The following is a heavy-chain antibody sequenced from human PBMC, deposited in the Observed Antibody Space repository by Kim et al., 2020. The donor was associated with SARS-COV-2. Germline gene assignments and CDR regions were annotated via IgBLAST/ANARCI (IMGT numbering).Heavy chain of an antibody. CDR3: ARDGRLFSPLREYFDY. V-gene: IGHV3-21*01. Sequence: GGSLRLSCAASGFTFSSYSMNWVRQAPGKGLEWVSSISSSSSYIYYADSVKGRFTISRDNAKNSLYLQMNSLRAEDTAVYYCARDGRLFSPLREYFDYWGQGTLVTVSS. CDR1: GFTFSSYS. D-gene: IGHD3-3*01. CDR2: ISSSSSYI. J-gene: IGHJ4*02.